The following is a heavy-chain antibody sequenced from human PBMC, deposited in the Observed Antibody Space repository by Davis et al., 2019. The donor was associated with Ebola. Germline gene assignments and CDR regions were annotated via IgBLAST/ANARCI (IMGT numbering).Heavy chain of an antibody. J-gene: IGHJ4*02. Sequence: GESLKISCAASGFTFSDYWMHWVRHSPRRGPEWVSRINPDGTNIGYADFVKGRFTISRDNTKNTLYVQTNCLGADDTALYYCASSVWPHTLAHWGQGTPVTVSS. CDR2: INPDGTNI. CDR3: ASSVWPHTLAH. D-gene: IGHD6-19*01. CDR1: GFTFSDYW. V-gene: IGHV3-74*01.